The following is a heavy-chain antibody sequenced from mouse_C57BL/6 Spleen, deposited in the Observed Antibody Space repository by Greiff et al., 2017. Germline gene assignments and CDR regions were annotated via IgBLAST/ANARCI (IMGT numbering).Heavy chain of an antibody. CDR1: GYTFTSYW. V-gene: IGHV1-59*01. Sequence: QVQLQQPGAELVRPGTSVKLSCKASGYTFTSYWMHWVKQRPGQGLEWIGGIDPSDSDTNYNQKFKGKATFTVDTSSSTAYMQLSSLTSEDSAVYYCARNGYYDGMDYWGQGTSVTVSS. CDR3: ARNGYYDGMDY. CDR2: IDPSDSDT. J-gene: IGHJ4*01. D-gene: IGHD2-2*01.